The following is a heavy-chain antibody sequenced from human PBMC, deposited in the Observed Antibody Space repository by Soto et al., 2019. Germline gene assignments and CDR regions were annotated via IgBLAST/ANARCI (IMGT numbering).Heavy chain of an antibody. Sequence: EVQLVESGGGLIQPGGSLRLSCAASGFTINNNHMSWVRQAPGKGLEWVSIIYSGGTTYYADSVKGRFTTSRDNSKNTLYLQMNSLRVEDTPVYYCLTAPVVWTYWGEGTLVTVSS. V-gene: IGHV3-53*01. CDR1: GFTINNNH. CDR3: LTAPVVWTY. J-gene: IGHJ4*02. D-gene: IGHD1-1*01. CDR2: IYSGGTT.